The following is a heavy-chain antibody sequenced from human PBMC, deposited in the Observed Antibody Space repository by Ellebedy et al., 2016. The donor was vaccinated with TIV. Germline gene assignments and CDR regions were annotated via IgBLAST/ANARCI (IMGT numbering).Heavy chain of an antibody. CDR1: GESFTEYY. V-gene: IGHV4-34*01. CDR3: ARGLRFRWAFDI. Sequence: MPSETLSLTCAVFGESFTEYYWSRIRQSPGKGLEWIGDIFHSGNTNYNPSLEGRVTISVDASRNQFTLKLTSTSAADTAVYYCARGLRFRWAFDIWGQGTVVSVSS. D-gene: IGHD2-21*01. CDR2: IFHSGNT. J-gene: IGHJ3*02.